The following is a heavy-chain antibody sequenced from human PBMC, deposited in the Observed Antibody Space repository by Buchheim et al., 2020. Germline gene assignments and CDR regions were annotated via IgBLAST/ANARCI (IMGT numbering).Heavy chain of an antibody. V-gene: IGHV4-34*01. J-gene: IGHJ4*02. CDR3: ARALHIHTVTTGY. CDR1: GGSFSGYY. Sequence: QVQLQQWGAELLKPSETLSLTCAVYGGSFSGYYWGWIRQPPGKGREWFGEINHSGSTNYNPSLKSRVTISVDTPKNQFPLKLSSVTAADTAVYYCARALHIHTVTTGYWGQGTL. D-gene: IGHD4-17*01. CDR2: INHSGST.